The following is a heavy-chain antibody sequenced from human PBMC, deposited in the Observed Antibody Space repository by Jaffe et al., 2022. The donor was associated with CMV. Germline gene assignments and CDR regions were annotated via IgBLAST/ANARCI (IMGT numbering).Heavy chain of an antibody. V-gene: IGHV4-34*01. Sequence: QVQLQQWGAGLLKPSETLSLTCAVYGGSFSGYYWSWIRQPPGKGLEWIGEINHSGSTNYNPSLKSRVTISVDTSKNQFSLKLSSVTAADTAVYYCARGALSYCSSTSCYPTDYYYYYGMDVWGQGTTVTVSS. CDR1: GGSFSGYY. J-gene: IGHJ6*02. CDR2: INHSGST. CDR3: ARGALSYCSSTSCYPTDYYYYYGMDV. D-gene: IGHD2-2*01.